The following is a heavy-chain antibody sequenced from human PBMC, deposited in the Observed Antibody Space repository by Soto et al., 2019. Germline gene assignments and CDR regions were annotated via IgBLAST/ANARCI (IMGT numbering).Heavy chain of an antibody. CDR1: GGSVSSGSYY. J-gene: IGHJ6*02. D-gene: IGHD3-3*01. Sequence: QVQLQESGPGLVKPSETLSLTCTVSGGSVSSGSYYWSWIRQPPGKGLEWIGYIYYSGSTNYNPSLNSRVTISVDTSKNQFSLKQSSVTAADTAVYYCAIDHNYDFWSGYYTNYYYGMDVWGQGTTVTVSS. CDR3: AIDHNYDFWSGYYTNYYYGMDV. V-gene: IGHV4-61*01. CDR2: IYYSGST.